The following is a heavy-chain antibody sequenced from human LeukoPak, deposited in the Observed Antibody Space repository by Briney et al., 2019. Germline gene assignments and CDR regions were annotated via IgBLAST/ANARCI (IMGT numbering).Heavy chain of an antibody. Sequence: PGGSLRLSCAASGFTFKNAWTSWVRQAPGRGLEWVGRIKTKSDGGTSDCAAPVKGRFTISRDDSKNTLYLQMISLTTEDTAVYYCTTDRGVGWDWGQGTLVTVSS. V-gene: IGHV3-15*01. D-gene: IGHD1-26*01. CDR2: IKTKSDGGTS. CDR3: TTDRGVGWD. J-gene: IGHJ4*02. CDR1: GFTFKNAW.